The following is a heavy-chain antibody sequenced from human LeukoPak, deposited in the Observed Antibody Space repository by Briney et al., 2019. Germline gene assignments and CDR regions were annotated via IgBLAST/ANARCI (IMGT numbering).Heavy chain of an antibody. CDR3: ARLAAGYSGVWYPFDY. CDR2: IYYSGST. CDR1: GGSISSYY. V-gene: IGHV4-59*01. D-gene: IGHD6-19*01. J-gene: IGHJ4*02. Sequence: SETLSLTCTVSGGSISSYYWSWIRQPPGKGLEWIGYIYYSGSTNYNPSLKSRVTISVDTSKNQFSLKLSSVTAADTAVYYCARLAAGYSGVWYPFDYWGQGTLLTVSS.